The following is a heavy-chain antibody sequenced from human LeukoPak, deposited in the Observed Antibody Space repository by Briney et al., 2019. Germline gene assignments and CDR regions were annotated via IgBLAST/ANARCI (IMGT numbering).Heavy chain of an antibody. D-gene: IGHD6-19*01. CDR1: GDSISSSSYY. CDR2: IYYSGST. Sequence: SETLSLTCTVSGDSISSSSYYWGWIRQPPGKGLEWIGSIYYSGSTNNNPSLKSRVTISVDTSKNQFSLKLSSVTAADTAVYYCARHLQGWNYFDYWGQGTLVPVSS. J-gene: IGHJ4*02. V-gene: IGHV4-39*01. CDR3: ARHLQGWNYFDY.